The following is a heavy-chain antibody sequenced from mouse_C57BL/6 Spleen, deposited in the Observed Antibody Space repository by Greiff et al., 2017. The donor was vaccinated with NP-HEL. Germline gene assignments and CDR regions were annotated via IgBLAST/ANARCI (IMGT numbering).Heavy chain of an antibody. Sequence: EVQLQQSGPELVKPGASVKISCKASGYTFTDYYMNWVKQSHGKSLEWIGDINPNNGGTSYNQKFKGKATLTVDKSSSTAYMELRSLTSEDSAVYYCAKGLRPYWYFDVWGTGTTVTVSS. D-gene: IGHD2-12*01. CDR2: INPNNGGT. CDR3: AKGLRPYWYFDV. V-gene: IGHV1-26*01. CDR1: GYTFTDYY. J-gene: IGHJ1*03.